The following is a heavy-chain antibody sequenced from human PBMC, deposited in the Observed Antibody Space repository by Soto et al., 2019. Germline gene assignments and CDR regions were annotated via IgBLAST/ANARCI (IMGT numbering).Heavy chain of an antibody. V-gene: IGHV3-7*02. Sequence: PGGSLRLSCAASGFTFSDFWMSWVRQAPGKGLEWVANTKEDGSEKYYADSVKGRFTISRNNAKNTLYLQMNSLRAEDTAVYYCAKADSYGYGCDYWGQGTLVTVSS. CDR2: TKEDGSEK. D-gene: IGHD5-18*01. CDR3: AKADSYGYGCDY. CDR1: GFTFSDFW. J-gene: IGHJ4*02.